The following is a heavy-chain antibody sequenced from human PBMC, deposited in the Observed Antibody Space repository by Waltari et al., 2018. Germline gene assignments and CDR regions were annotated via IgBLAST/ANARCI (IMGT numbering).Heavy chain of an antibody. Sequence: EVQLVESGGGLVQPGRSLRLSCAASGFTFDDYAMHWVRQAPGKGLEWVSGISWNSGSIGYADSVKGRFTISRDNAKNSLYLQMNSLRAEDMALYYCARRLFAADLRDYWGQGTLVTVSS. V-gene: IGHV3-9*03. CDR2: ISWNSGSI. J-gene: IGHJ4*02. CDR1: GFTFDDYA. D-gene: IGHD2-21*01. CDR3: ARRLFAADLRDY.